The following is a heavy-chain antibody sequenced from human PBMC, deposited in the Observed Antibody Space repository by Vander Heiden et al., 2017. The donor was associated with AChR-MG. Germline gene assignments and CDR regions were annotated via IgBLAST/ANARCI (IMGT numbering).Heavy chain of an antibody. D-gene: IGHD2-21*02. CDR3: AKWGVNWGLGFDY. CDR2: ITVNGDST. CDR1: GFPFSNYS. J-gene: IGHJ4*02. V-gene: IGHV3-23*01. Sequence: EVQLLESGGGLVQPGGSLRLSSAASGFPFSNYSISCVRPAPGKGLEGVSHITVNGDSTSYADSVKGRFTISRDNSKNTLSLQMNSLRAEDTAVYYCAKWGVNWGLGFDYWGQGTLVTVSS.